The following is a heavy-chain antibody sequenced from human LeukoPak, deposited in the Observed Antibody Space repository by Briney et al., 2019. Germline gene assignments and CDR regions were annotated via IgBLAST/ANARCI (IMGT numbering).Heavy chain of an antibody. V-gene: IGHV3-49*04. CDR1: GFTFGDYA. D-gene: IGHD3-22*01. CDR2: IRSKAYGGTT. Sequence: GGSLRLSCTASGFTFGDYAMSWVRQAPGKGLEWVGFIRSKAYGGTTEYAASVKGRFTISRDDSKSIAYLQMNSLKTEDTAVYYCTRLPYYYDSSTFDYWGQGTLVTVSS. CDR3: TRLPYYYDSSTFDY. J-gene: IGHJ4*02.